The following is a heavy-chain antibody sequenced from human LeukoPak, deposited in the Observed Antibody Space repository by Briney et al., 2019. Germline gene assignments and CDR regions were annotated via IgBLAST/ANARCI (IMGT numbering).Heavy chain of an antibody. CDR1: GGSISISGYY. Sequence: PSETLSLTCGVSGGSISISGYYWAWIRQPPGAGLEWIGGISYTGTTYYNPSLKSRLTISADRSKNQFSLKLTSVTAADTAVYYCARRRIVATIDYWGQGTLVTVSS. V-gene: IGHV4-39*01. J-gene: IGHJ4*02. CDR2: ISYTGTT. D-gene: IGHD5-12*01. CDR3: ARRRIVATIDY.